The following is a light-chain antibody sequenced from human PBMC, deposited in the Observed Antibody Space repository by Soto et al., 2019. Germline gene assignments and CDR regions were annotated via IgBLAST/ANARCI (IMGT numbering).Light chain of an antibody. CDR2: GAS. CDR3: QQYRDSLGT. Sequence: EIVLTQSPGTLSLSPGERATLSCRASQSVISTYLAWYQQEPGQAPRLLIYGASSRATGIPDRFSGSGSGTDFTLTISRLEPEDFAVYYCQQYRDSLGTFGQGTKVEIK. CDR1: QSVISTY. J-gene: IGKJ1*01. V-gene: IGKV3-20*01.